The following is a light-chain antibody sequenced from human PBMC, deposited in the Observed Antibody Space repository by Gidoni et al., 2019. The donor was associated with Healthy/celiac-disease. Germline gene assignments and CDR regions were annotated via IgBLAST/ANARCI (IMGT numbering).Light chain of an antibody. Sequence: DIQFTQSPSFLSASVGDRVTITCRASQGISSYLAWYQQKPGKAPKLLIYAASTLQSGVPSRFSGSGSGTEFTLTISSLQPEDFATYYCQQLNSYPRKLTFGGGTKVEIK. V-gene: IGKV1-9*01. CDR1: QGISSY. J-gene: IGKJ4*01. CDR2: AAS. CDR3: QQLNSYPRKLT.